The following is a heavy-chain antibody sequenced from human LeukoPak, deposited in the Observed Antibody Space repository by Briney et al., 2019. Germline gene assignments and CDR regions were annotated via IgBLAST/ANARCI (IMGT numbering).Heavy chain of an antibody. CDR1: GGTFSSYA. D-gene: IGHD2-2*02. J-gene: IGHJ6*02. CDR3: ASHTSHYCSSTSCYRVRYYYGMDV. CDR2: IIPILGIA. V-gene: IGHV1-69*04. Sequence: GASVTVSCKASGGTFSSYAISWVRQAPGQGLEWMGRIIPILGIANYAQKFQGRVTITADKSTSTAYMELSSLRSEDTAVYYCASHTSHYCSSTSCYRVRYYYGMDVWGQGTTVTVSS.